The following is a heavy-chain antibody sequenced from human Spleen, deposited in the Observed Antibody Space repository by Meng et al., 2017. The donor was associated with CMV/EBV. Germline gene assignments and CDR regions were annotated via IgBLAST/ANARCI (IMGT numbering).Heavy chain of an antibody. CDR3: TTGGVYSSSWSPFDY. CDR2: IKSKTDGGTT. CDR1: GFTFSGYA. V-gene: IGHV3-15*01. J-gene: IGHJ4*02. Sequence: GESLKISCAASGFTFSGYAMHWVRQAPGKGLEWVGRIKSKTDGGTTDYAAPVKGRFTISRDDSKTTLYLKMKRLKTEDTAVYYCTTGGVYSSSWSPFDYWGQGTLVTVSS. D-gene: IGHD6-13*01.